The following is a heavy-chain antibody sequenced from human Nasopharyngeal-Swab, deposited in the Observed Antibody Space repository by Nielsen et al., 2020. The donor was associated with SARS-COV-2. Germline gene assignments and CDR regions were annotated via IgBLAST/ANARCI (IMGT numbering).Heavy chain of an antibody. CDR2: IYYSGST. CDR3: ARAEGHYDSSGYYRPALFDY. D-gene: IGHD3-22*01. V-gene: IGHV4-59*01. J-gene: IGHJ4*02. Sequence: RQAPGKGLEWIGYIYYSGSTHCNPSLKSRVTISVDTSKNQFSLKLSSVTAADTAVYYCARAEGHYDSSGYYRPALFDYWGQGTLVTVSS.